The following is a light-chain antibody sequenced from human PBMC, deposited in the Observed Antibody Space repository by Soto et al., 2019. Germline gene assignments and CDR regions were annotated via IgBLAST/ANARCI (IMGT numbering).Light chain of an antibody. J-gene: IGKJ1*01. V-gene: IGKV3-15*01. CDR3: QQYNNWPRT. Sequence: EILMTQSPATLSVSPGERVTLSCRASQSVSSYLSWYQQEPGQPPRLLIYGASTRATGIPARFSGSGSGTEFTLTISSLQSEDFAVYYCQQYNNWPRTFGQGTKVDIK. CDR2: GAS. CDR1: QSVSSY.